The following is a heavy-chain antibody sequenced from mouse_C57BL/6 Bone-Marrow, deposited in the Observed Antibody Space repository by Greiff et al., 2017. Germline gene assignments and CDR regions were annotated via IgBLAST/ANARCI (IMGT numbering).Heavy chain of an antibody. CDR2: IDPETGGT. CDR3: TRPLSSNSAMDN. V-gene: IGHV1-15*01. D-gene: IGHD6-1*01. CDR1: GYTFTDYE. J-gene: IGHJ4*01. Sequence: VQLQQSGAELVRPGASVTLSCKASGYTFTDYEMHWVKQTPVHGLEWIGAIDPETGGTAYNQKFKGKAILTADKSSSTAYMERRSLTSEDSAVYYSTRPLSSNSAMDNWGQGDSVTVSS.